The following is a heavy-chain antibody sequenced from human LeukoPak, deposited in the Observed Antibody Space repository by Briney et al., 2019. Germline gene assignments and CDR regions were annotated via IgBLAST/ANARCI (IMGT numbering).Heavy chain of an antibody. D-gene: IGHD6-13*01. CDR3: ARGYSSPDY. J-gene: IGHJ4*02. CDR1: GFTVSSNY. Sequence: GSLRLSCAASGFTVSSNYMSWVRQAPGKGLEWVSVIYNDGSTFYADSVRGRFTVSRDNSKNTLYLQMNSLRAEDTAVYYCARGYSSPDYWGQGTLVTVSS. CDR2: IYNDGST. V-gene: IGHV3-66*01.